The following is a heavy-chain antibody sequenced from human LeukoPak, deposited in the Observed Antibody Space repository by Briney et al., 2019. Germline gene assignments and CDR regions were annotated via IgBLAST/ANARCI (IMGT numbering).Heavy chain of an antibody. V-gene: IGHV3-30-3*01. CDR1: GFTFSSYA. CDR2: ISYDGSNK. J-gene: IGHJ4*02. CDR3: ARSPKVGATFDY. Sequence: GRSLRLSCAASGFTFSSYAMHWVRQAPGKGLEWVAVISYDGSNKYYADSVMGRFTISRDNSKNTLYLQMNSLRAEDTAVYYCARSPKVGATFDYWGQGTLVTVSS. D-gene: IGHD1-26*01.